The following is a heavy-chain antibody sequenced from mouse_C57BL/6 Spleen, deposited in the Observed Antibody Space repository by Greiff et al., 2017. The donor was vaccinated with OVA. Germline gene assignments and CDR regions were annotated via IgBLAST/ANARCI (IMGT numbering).Heavy chain of an antibody. J-gene: IGHJ2*01. V-gene: IGHV1-82*01. D-gene: IGHD4-1*01. CDR2: IYPGDGDT. Sequence: VQLQQSGPELVKPGASVKISCKASGYAFSSSWMNWVKQRPGKGLEWIGRIYPGDGDTNYNGKFKGKATLTADKSSSTAYMQLSSLTSEDSAVYFCARLTGYFDDWGQGTTLTVSS. CDR3: ARLTGYFDD. CDR1: GYAFSSSW.